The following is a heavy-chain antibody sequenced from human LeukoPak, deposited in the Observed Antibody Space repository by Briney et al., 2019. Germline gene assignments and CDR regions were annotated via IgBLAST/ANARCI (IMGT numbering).Heavy chain of an antibody. J-gene: IGHJ4*02. CDR2: IWYDGSNK. D-gene: IGHD3-10*01. V-gene: IGHV3-33*06. CDR1: GFTFSSYG. CDR3: AKDHSADGWPTFEY. Sequence: GGSLRLSCAASGFTFSSYGMHWVRQAPGKGLEWVEVIWYDGSNKYYADSVKGRFTISRDNSKNTLYLQMNSLRADDSAIYFCAKDHSADGWPTFEYWGRGTLVTVSS.